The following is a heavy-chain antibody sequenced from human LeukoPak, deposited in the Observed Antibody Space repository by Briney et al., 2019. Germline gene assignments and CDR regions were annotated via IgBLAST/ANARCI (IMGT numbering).Heavy chain of an antibody. J-gene: IGHJ4*02. CDR2: IYHSGST. Sequence: SETLSLTCTVSGYSISSGYYWGWTRQPPGKGLEWIGSIYHSGSTYYNPSLKSRVTISVDTSKNQFSLKLSSVTAADTAVYYCARDRGYSNYYFDHWGQGTLVTVSS. V-gene: IGHV4-38-2*02. CDR1: GYSISSGYY. D-gene: IGHD4-11*01. CDR3: ARDRGYSNYYFDH.